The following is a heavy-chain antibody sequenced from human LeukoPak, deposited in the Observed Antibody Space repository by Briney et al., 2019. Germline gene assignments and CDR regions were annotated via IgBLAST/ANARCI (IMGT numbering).Heavy chain of an antibody. D-gene: IGHD5-12*01. Sequence: GGSLRLSCVVSGFTVSSNYMSWVRQAPGKGLEWVSVIYNRGSTPYANSVKGRFTISRDNSKNTLYLQMNSLRAEDTAVYYCARDRTEYSGYDSASGFFDYWGQGTLVTVSS. CDR2: IYNRGST. CDR3: ARDRTEYSGYDSASGFFDY. V-gene: IGHV3-53*01. J-gene: IGHJ4*02. CDR1: GFTVSSNY.